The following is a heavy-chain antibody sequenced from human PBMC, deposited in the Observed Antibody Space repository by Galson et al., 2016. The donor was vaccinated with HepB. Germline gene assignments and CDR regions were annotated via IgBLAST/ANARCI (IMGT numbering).Heavy chain of an antibody. D-gene: IGHD5-24*01. CDR2: ISGGGDIT. Sequence: SLRLSCAASGFTFSSYSMTWVRQTPGKGLQWVSVISGGGDITDYAGSVKGRFTISRDNSKNTLYLQMNSLRAEDTAIYYCAKGARRDAYNDWGQGTLVTVSS. CDR1: GFTFSSYS. CDR3: AKGARRDAYND. J-gene: IGHJ4*02. V-gene: IGHV3-23*01.